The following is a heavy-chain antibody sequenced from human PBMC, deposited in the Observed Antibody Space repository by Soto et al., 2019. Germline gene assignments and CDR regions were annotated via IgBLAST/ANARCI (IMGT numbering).Heavy chain of an antibody. CDR1: GFAFSSYA. Sequence: PGGSLRLSCAASGFAFSSYAMHWVRQAPGKGLEWVAVISYDGTNKYYGDSVKGRFTISRDNSKNTLYLQMSSLRAEDTSIYYCARDFYDSSDEGYWGQGTLVTVS. V-gene: IGHV3-30-3*01. D-gene: IGHD3-22*01. CDR3: ARDFYDSSDEGY. J-gene: IGHJ4*02. CDR2: ISYDGTNK.